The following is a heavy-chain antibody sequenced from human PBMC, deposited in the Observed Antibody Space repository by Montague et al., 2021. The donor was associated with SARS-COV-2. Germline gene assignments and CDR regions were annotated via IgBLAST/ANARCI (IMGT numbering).Heavy chain of an antibody. CDR3: ARGVYNRVIFVVSPRYYFDY. CDR2: IYHSGST. CDR1: GGPITSYY. V-gene: IGHV4-59*12. Sequence: SETLSLTCAVSGGPITSYYWNWIRQPPGKGLEYIGYIYHSGSTTYNPSLKSRVTISVDTYRKQVSLRLTSVTAADTATYYCARGVYNRVIFVVSPRYYFDYWGQGSMVAVSA. D-gene: IGHD3-9*01. J-gene: IGHJ4*02.